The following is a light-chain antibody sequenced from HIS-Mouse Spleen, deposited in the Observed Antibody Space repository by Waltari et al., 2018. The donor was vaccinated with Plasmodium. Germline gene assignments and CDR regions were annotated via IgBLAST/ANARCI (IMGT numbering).Light chain of an antibody. V-gene: IGLV3-10*01. Sequence: SYELTQPPSVSVSPGQTARIPCSGDALPTKYAYWYPQKLGQAPVLVIYEDSKRPSGIPERFSGSSSGTMATLTISGAQVEDEADYYCYSTDSSGNHRVFGGGTKLTVL. J-gene: IGLJ3*02. CDR1: ALPTKY. CDR2: EDS. CDR3: YSTDSSGNHRV.